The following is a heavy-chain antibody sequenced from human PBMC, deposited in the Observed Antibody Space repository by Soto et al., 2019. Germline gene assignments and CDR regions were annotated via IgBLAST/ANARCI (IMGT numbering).Heavy chain of an antibody. CDR1: GYSFSFYW. CDR3: ATAYVYDFENSNYYRDAFDI. J-gene: IGHJ3*02. D-gene: IGHD3-22*01. V-gene: IGHV5-51*01. Sequence: SLKISCKASGYSFSFYWIGWVRQMPGKGLEWMAIMYPDDSDIRYSPSFEAHVTISADKSTSTAFLQWSSLKASDTAMYYCATAYVYDFENSNYYRDAFDIWGQGTVVTVSS. CDR2: MYPDDSDI.